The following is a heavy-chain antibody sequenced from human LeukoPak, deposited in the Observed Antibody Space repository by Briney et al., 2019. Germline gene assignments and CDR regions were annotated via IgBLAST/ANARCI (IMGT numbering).Heavy chain of an antibody. CDR1: GYSFTNYW. V-gene: IGHV5-51*01. Sequence: LGESLTISCKGSGYSFTNYWIGWVRQMPGKGLELMGIIYPGDSDTRYSPSFQGQVTISADKSISTAYLQWSSLKASDTAMYYCASFPDNEGFLSYWGQGTLVTVSS. D-gene: IGHD1-1*01. CDR2: IYPGDSDT. J-gene: IGHJ4*02. CDR3: ASFPDNEGFLSY.